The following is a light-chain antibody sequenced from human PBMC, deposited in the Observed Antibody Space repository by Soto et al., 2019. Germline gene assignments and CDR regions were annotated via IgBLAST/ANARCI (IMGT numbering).Light chain of an antibody. CDR1: QSVSSN. J-gene: IGKJ1*01. Sequence: IVMTHSPVTLSVSPGEIATLSFRASQSVSSNLAWYQQKPGQAPRLLIYDASNRATGIPARFSGSGSGTDFTLTITRLEPEDFAVYFCLRYSSSQWTFGQGTK. CDR2: DAS. CDR3: LRYSSSQWT. V-gene: IGKV3-20*01.